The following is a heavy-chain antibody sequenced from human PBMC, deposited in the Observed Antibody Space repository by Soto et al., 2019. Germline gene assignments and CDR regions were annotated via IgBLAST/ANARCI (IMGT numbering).Heavy chain of an antibody. CDR2: IIPLFGTA. CDR1: GGTFSTYA. V-gene: IGHV1-69*13. CDR3: ARPKGSYSSGYYYFDY. J-gene: IGHJ4*02. Sequence: SVKVSCKTSGGTFSTYAIYWVRQAPGQGLEWMGAIIPLFGTADYAQKFQGRVTITADESTSTAYMELSSLRSEDTDVYYCARPKGSYSSGYYYFDYWGQETLVTVSS. D-gene: IGHD6-19*01.